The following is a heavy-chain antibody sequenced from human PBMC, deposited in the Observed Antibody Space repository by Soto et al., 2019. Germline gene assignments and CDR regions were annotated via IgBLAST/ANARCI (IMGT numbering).Heavy chain of an antibody. CDR2: ISGSGGST. D-gene: IGHD3-10*01. CDR3: AQMSSGPRTPLPGSG. V-gene: IGHV3-23*01. J-gene: IGHJ4*02. CDR1: GFTFSSYA. Sequence: GGSLRLSCAASGFTFSSYAMSWVRQAPGKGLEWVSAISGSGGSTYYADSVKGRFTISRDNSKNTLYLQMNSLRAEDTAVYYCAQMSSGPRTPLPGSGWGQGTLVTVSS.